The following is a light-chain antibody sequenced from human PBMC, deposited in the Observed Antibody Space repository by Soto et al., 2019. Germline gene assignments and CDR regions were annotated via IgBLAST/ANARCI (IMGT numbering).Light chain of an antibody. Sequence: DIVMTQSPDSLAVSLGERATINCKSAQSVLYSFNNKSYLAWYQQKPGQPPKLLIYWASTRESGVPDRFSGSGSGTDFTLTISSLQAEDVAVYYCQQHYTTPRTFGQGTKVEIK. CDR2: WAS. V-gene: IGKV4-1*01. CDR3: QQHYTTPRT. J-gene: IGKJ1*01. CDR1: QSVLYSFNNKSY.